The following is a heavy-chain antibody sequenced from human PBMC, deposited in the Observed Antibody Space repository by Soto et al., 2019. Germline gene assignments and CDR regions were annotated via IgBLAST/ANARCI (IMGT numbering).Heavy chain of an antibody. CDR2: ISGGGGST. J-gene: IGHJ4*02. Sequence: EVQLLESGGGLVQPGGSLRLSCAASGFTFSSYAMRWVRQAPGKGLEWGSAISGGGGSTYYADSVKVRFNIARDNSKNALQLQMSSLRAEDAALYYCAKVALVVPAAMYPYFFDYWGQGTLVTVSS. CDR3: AKVALVVPAAMYPYFFDY. D-gene: IGHD2-2*01. CDR1: GFTFSSYA. V-gene: IGHV3-23*01.